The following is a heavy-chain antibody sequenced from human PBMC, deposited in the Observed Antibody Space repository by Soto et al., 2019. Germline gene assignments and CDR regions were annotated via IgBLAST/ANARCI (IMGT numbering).Heavy chain of an antibody. V-gene: IGHV1-3*01. J-gene: IGHJ5*01. CDR1: GCTFIKYA. D-gene: IGHD2-21*01. CDR2: IXAGNAXT. Sequence: GXSVKVSCKASGCTFIKYALHWVRQAPGQRLDWIGRIXAGNAXTKYSQQFQGXXTITRDTXXSTAYMELSSLRSEDTALYYCARSEINYSWFDSCGQGTLVTVS. CDR3: ARSEINYSWFDS.